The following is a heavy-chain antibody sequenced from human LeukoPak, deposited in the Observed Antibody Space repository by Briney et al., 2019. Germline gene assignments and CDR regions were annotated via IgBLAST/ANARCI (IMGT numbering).Heavy chain of an antibody. D-gene: IGHD3/OR15-3a*01. Sequence: SETLSLTCAVYGGSFSGYYWSWIRQFPWKGLEWIGEINRGGRTNYNPSLQSRVTISVDTSKKQLSLKLSSVTAADTAVYYCAHDLSSDQPPLDALTIWGPGTMVTVSS. J-gene: IGHJ3*02. V-gene: IGHV4-34*01. CDR1: GGSFSGYY. CDR3: AHDLSSDQPPLDALTI. CDR2: INRGGRT.